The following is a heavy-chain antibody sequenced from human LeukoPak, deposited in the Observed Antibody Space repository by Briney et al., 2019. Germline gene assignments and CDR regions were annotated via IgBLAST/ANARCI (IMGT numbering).Heavy chain of an antibody. Sequence: PGGSLRLSCAASGFXFSNAWMSWVRQAPGKGLEWVGRIQSKTDSGTTDYAAPVKGRFTISRDDSKNTLYLQMNSLKTDDTAVYYCTTELYCGGDCYPGAWGQGTLVTVSS. J-gene: IGHJ5*02. CDR3: TTELYCGGDCYPGA. CDR2: IQSKTDSGTT. CDR1: GFXFSNAW. D-gene: IGHD2-21*02. V-gene: IGHV3-15*01.